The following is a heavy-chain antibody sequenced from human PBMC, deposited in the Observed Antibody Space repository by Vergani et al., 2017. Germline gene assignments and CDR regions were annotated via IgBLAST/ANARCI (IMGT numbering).Heavy chain of an antibody. V-gene: IGHV4-59*01. Sequence: QVQLQESGPGLVKPSETLSLTCTVSGGSISSYYWSWIRQHPGKGLEWVGYIYYSGSTNYNPSLKSRVTISVDTSKNQFSLKLSSVTAADTAVYYCARGGRIVGATHFDYWGQGTLVTVSS. J-gene: IGHJ4*02. D-gene: IGHD1-26*01. CDR1: GGSISSYY. CDR2: IYYSGST. CDR3: ARGGRIVGATHFDY.